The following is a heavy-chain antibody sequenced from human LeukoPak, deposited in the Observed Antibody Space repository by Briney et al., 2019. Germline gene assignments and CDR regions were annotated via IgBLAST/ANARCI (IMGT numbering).Heavy chain of an antibody. J-gene: IGHJ3*02. CDR3: ASVGVVTAIRWGRGAFDI. CDR1: GYTFTSYD. Sequence: ASVKLSCNSSGYTFTSYDINWVRQATGQGLERMGGMNPNSGNTGYAQKFPGRVTMTRNTSISTAYMELSSLRSEDTAVYYCASVGVVTAIRWGRGAFDIWGQGTMVTVSS. CDR2: MNPNSGNT. V-gene: IGHV1-8*01. D-gene: IGHD2-21*02.